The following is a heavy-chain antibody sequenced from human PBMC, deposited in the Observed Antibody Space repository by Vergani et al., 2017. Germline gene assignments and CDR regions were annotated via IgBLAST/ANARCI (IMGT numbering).Heavy chain of an antibody. CDR1: NYTFRSFG. CDR2: ISGFSGDT. J-gene: IGHJ6*02. CDR3: ARDFPRDYDIMTGPLGYCYAMDV. Sequence: QSQLVQSGAEVRKPGASLKVSCKSFNYTFRSFGITWVRQAPGQGLEWMGWISGFSGDTNYAQKFQDRVTMTTDTSTATAYMELRNLRSDDTAVYYCARDFPRDYDIMTGPLGYCYAMDVWGQGTAVTVS. V-gene: IGHV1-18*01. D-gene: IGHD3-9*01.